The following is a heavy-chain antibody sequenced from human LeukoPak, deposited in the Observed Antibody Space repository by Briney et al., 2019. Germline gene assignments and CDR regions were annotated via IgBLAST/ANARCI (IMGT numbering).Heavy chain of an antibody. CDR2: IYYSGST. J-gene: IGHJ6*02. D-gene: IGHD2-21*02. CDR3: ARRAYCGGDCHYYGMDV. Sequence: SETLSLTCTVSGGSISNYYWSWIRQPPGKGLEWIGYIYYSGSTNYNPSLKSRVTISVDTSKNQFSLKLTSVTAADTAVYYCARRAYCGGDCHYYGMDVWGQGTTVTVSS. V-gene: IGHV4-59*01. CDR1: GGSISNYY.